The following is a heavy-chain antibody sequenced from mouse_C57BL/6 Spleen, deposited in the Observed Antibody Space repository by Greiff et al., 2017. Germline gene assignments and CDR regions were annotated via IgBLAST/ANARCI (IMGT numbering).Heavy chain of an antibody. Sequence: ESGPGLVKPSQSLSLTCSVTGYSITSGYYWNWLRQFPGNKLEWMGYISYDGSNNYNPSLKNRISITRDTSKNQFFLKLNSVTTEETATYYCARADDYDGFAYWGQGTLVTVSA. CDR1: GYSITSGYY. CDR2: ISYDGSN. D-gene: IGHD2-4*01. CDR3: ARADDYDGFAY. J-gene: IGHJ3*01. V-gene: IGHV3-6*01.